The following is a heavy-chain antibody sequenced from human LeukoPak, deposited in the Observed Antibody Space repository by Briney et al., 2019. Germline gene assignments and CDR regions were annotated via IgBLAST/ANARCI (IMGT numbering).Heavy chain of an antibody. CDR2: INSDGSST. J-gene: IGHJ6*02. D-gene: IGHD3-16*01. V-gene: IGHV3-74*01. CDR1: GFTFSSYW. Sequence: QPGGSLRLSCAASGFTFSSYWMHWVRQAPGKGLVWVSRINSDGSSTSYADSVKGRFTISRDNAKNTLDLQMNSLRAEDTAVYYCARVGDPTYYYYYYGMDVWGQGTTVTVSS. CDR3: ARVGDPTYYYYYYGMDV.